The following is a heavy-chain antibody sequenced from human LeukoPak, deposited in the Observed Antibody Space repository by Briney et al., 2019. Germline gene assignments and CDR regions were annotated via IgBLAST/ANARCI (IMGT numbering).Heavy chain of an antibody. CDR3: ARGLYYYGSGSYYKPLWRFDP. J-gene: IGHJ5*02. CDR2: INHSGRT. V-gene: IGHV4-34*01. Sequence: SETLSLTCAVYGGSFSGYYWSWIRQPPGKGLEWIGEINHSGRTNYNPSLKSRVTISVDTSKNQFSLKLSSVTAADTAVYYCARGLYYYGSGSYYKPLWRFDPWGQGTLVTVSS. D-gene: IGHD3-10*01. CDR1: GGSFSGYY.